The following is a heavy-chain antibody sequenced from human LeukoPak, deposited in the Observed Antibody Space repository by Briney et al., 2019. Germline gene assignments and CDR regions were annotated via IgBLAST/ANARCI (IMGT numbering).Heavy chain of an antibody. CDR2: IYPGNSRT. CDR1: GYSFTNYW. Sequence: GESLKISCKASGYSFTNYWIGWVRQMPGQGLEWMGIIYPGNSRTRYRPSFQGRVTISADKSISTAYLHWSSLKASDTAMYYCASFSDGKDSDFDHWGQGTLVTVSS. CDR3: ASFSDGKDSDFDH. J-gene: IGHJ4*02. D-gene: IGHD4-23*01. V-gene: IGHV5-51*01.